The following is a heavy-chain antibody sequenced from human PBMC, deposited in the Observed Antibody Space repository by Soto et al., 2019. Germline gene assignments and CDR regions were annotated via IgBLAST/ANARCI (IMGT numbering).Heavy chain of an antibody. CDR3: ARKSPNYYYAMDV. CDR2: ISSSATTI. Sequence: LRLSCVASGFTLSSNEMNWVRQAPGKGLEWVSYISSSATTIYYADSVKGRFTISRDNAKNSLSLQMNSLRAEDTAIYYCARKSPNYYYAMDVWGQGTTVTVSS. J-gene: IGHJ6*02. V-gene: IGHV3-48*03. CDR1: GFTLSSNE.